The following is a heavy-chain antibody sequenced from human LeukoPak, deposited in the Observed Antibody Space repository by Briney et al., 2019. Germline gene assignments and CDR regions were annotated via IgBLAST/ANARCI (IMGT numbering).Heavy chain of an antibody. D-gene: IGHD3-3*01. CDR3: AREPLRRDYDFWSGYYTTEFDY. CDR2: IYTSGSI. Sequence: PSETLSLTCTVSGVSISSGSYYWSWIRQPARKGLEWIGRIYTSGSINYNPSLKSRVTISVDTSKNQFSLKLSSVTAADTAVYYCAREPLRRDYDFWSGYYTTEFDYWGQGTLVTVSS. V-gene: IGHV4-61*02. CDR1: GVSISSGSYY. J-gene: IGHJ4*02.